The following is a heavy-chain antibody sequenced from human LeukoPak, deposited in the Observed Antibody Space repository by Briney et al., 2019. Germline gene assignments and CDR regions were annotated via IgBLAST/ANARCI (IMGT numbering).Heavy chain of an antibody. CDR1: GYTFTGYY. D-gene: IGHD3-3*01. CDR3: ARDRGYGFWSGYLINLYYFDY. CDR2: INPNSGGT. J-gene: IGHJ4*02. V-gene: IGHV1-2*02. Sequence: ASVKVSCKASGYTFTGYYMHWVRQAPGQGLEWMGWINPNSGGTNYAQKFQGRVTMTRDTSISTAYMELSRLRSDDTAVYYCARDRGYGFWSGYLINLYYFDYWGQGTLVTVSS.